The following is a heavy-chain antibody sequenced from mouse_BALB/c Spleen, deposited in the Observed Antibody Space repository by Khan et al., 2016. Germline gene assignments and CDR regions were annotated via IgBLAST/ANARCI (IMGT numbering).Heavy chain of an antibody. J-gene: IGHJ1*01. Sequence: EVQLQESGPELVKPGASVKISCKASGYSFTGYFMNWVMQSHGKSLEWIGRINPYNGDTFYNQKFKGKATLTVDKSSSTAHMELRSLASEDSAVYYCARGGYYVWYFDVGGAGTTVTVSS. CDR1: GYSFTGYF. D-gene: IGHD2-3*01. CDR3: ARGGYYVWYFDV. CDR2: INPYNGDT. V-gene: IGHV1-20*02.